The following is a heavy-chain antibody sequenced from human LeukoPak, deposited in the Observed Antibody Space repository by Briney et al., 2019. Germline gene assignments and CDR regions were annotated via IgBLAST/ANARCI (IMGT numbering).Heavy chain of an antibody. CDR3: AADFRSGYHSTGNFDY. V-gene: IGHV1-69*13. Sequence: SVKVSCKASGGTFSSYAISWVRQAPGQGLEWMGGIIPIFGTANYAQKFQGRVTITADESTSTAYMELSSLRSEDTAVYYCAADFRSGYHSTGNFDYWGQGTLVTVSS. D-gene: IGHD3-3*01. J-gene: IGHJ4*02. CDR1: GGTFSSYA. CDR2: IIPIFGTA.